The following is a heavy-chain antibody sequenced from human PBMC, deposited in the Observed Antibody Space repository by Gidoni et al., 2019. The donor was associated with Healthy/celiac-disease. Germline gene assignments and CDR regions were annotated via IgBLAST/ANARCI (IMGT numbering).Heavy chain of an antibody. V-gene: IGHV4-31*03. CDR1: GGPISSGGYY. CDR3: ARVGGLRFLDY. J-gene: IGHJ4*02. CDR2: IYYSGST. Sequence: QVPLQGSGPGLVKPSQTLSLTSTFSGGPISSGGYYWSWIRQHPGKGLEWIGYIYYSGSTYYNPSLKSRVTISVDTSKNQFSLKLSSVTAADTAVYYCARVGGLRFLDYWGQGTLVTVSS. D-gene: IGHD3-3*01.